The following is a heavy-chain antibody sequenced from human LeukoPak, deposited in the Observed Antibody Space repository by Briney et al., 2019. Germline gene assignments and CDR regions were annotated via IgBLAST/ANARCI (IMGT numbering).Heavy chain of an antibody. CDR2: INHSGST. V-gene: IGHV4-34*01. CDR1: GGSLSGFY. D-gene: IGHD3-22*01. Sequence: SETLSLTCAVYGGSLSGFYWSWIRQPPGKGVGWIGEINHSGSTNYNPSLKSRVTISVDTSKNQFSLKLSSVTAADTAVYYCARDGRDSSGYPFDYWGQGTLVTVSS. J-gene: IGHJ4*02. CDR3: ARDGRDSSGYPFDY.